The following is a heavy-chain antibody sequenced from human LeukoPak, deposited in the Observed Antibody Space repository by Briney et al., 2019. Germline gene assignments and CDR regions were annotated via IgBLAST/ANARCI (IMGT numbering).Heavy chain of an antibody. CDR2: ISNDGSYK. CDR3: AKGYSGYDYAFDI. D-gene: IGHD5-12*01. Sequence: GGSLRLSCAASGFTFSSSYGIHWVRQAPGKGLEWVAVISNDGSYKYYADSVKGRFTISRDNSKNTLYLQMNSLRAEDTAVYYCAKGYSGYDYAFDIWGQGTMVTVSS. J-gene: IGHJ3*02. V-gene: IGHV3-30*18. CDR1: GFTFSSSYG.